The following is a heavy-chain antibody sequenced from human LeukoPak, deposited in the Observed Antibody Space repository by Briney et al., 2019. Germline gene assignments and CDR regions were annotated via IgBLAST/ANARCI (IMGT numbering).Heavy chain of an antibody. V-gene: IGHV3-33*01. D-gene: IGHD3-22*01. Sequence: PGGSLRLSCAASGLPFDTSYMHWVRQGPGKGLEWVAVIWSDGSHINYADSVKGRFTISRDNSKNTLYLQMNSLRVEDTAVYYCARDRSSSVYDSSGYYLSYLDYWGQGTLVTVSS. CDR2: IWSDGSHI. J-gene: IGHJ4*02. CDR3: ARDRSSSVYDSSGYYLSYLDY. CDR1: GLPFDTSY.